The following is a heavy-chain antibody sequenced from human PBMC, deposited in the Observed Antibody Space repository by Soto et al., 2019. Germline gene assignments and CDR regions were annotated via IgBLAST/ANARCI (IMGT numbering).Heavy chain of an antibody. D-gene: IGHD2-15*01. Sequence: EVQLVESGGGLVQPGESLRLSCAASGFTFSSYWIHWVLQAPGKGLVWVSRINSDGSSTSYAGSVKGRFTISRDNAKNTLYLQMNSLRAEDTAMYYCVRTSLVVAAATREDYWGQGTLATVSS. J-gene: IGHJ4*02. CDR1: GFTFSSYW. V-gene: IGHV3-74*01. CDR3: VRTSLVVAAATREDY. CDR2: INSDGSST.